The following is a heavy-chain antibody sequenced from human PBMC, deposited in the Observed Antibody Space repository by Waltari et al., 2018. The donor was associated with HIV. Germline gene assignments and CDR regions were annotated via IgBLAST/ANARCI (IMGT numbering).Heavy chain of an antibody. CDR2: IIPIFNTR. D-gene: IGHD3-9*01. Sequence: QVQLVQSGAEVKKPGASVKVSCKASGGTFNNYAFIWVRQALGQGLEWMGGIIPIFNTRNYAQKFQGRVTITADESTSTAYMELSSLRSEDTAVYYCARGVYYDILTGPIMGYFDYWGQGTLVTVSS. J-gene: IGHJ4*02. CDR3: ARGVYYDILTGPIMGYFDY. CDR1: GGTFNNYA. V-gene: IGHV1-69*01.